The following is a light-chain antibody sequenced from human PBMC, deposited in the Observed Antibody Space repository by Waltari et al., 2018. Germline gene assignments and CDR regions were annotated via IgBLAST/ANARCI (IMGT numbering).Light chain of an antibody. J-gene: IGLJ3*02. Sequence: SYELTQPPSVSVSPGQTARITCSGDALPTKYAYWYQQKSGQAPVLVIYEDSKRPSGIPERFSGSRSGTMATLTISGAQVEDEADYYCYSTDSSGNHRVFGGGTKLTVL. CDR2: EDS. CDR1: ALPTKY. CDR3: YSTDSSGNHRV. V-gene: IGLV3-10*01.